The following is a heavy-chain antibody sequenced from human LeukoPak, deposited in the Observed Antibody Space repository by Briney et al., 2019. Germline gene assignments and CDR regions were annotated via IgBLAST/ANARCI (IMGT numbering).Heavy chain of an antibody. J-gene: IGHJ4*02. Sequence: PGESLRLSCAASGFTFSSYGMHWVRQAPGKGLEWVAVISYDGSNKYYADSVKGRFTISRDNSKNTLYLQMNSLRAEDTAVYYCAKAIAAAGPIIDYWGQGTLVTVSS. CDR3: AKAIAAAGPIIDY. V-gene: IGHV3-30*18. D-gene: IGHD6-13*01. CDR2: ISYDGSNK. CDR1: GFTFSSYG.